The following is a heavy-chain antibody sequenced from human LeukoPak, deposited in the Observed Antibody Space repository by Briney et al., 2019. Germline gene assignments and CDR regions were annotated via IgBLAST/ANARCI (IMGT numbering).Heavy chain of an antibody. V-gene: IGHV4-59*01. CDR3: ARGKPDILTAAR. D-gene: IGHD3-9*01. J-gene: IGHJ4*02. CDR1: GGSISSYY. CDR2: IYYSGST. Sequence: PSETLSLTCTVSGGSISSYYWSWIRQPPGKGLEWIGYIYYSGSTNYNPSLKSRVTISVDTSKNQFSLKLSSVTAADTAVYYCARGKPDILTAARWGQGTLVTVSS.